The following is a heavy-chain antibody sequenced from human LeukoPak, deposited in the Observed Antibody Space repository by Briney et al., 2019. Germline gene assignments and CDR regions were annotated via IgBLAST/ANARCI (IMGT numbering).Heavy chain of an antibody. Sequence: PGGSLRLSCAASGFTFSNAWMSWVRQAPGKGLEWVGRIKSKTDGGTTDYAAPVKGRFTISRDDSKNTLYLQMNSLKTGDTAVYYCTTSNGDYDDDNWFDPWGQGTLVTVSS. V-gene: IGHV3-15*01. CDR1: GFTFSNAW. CDR2: IKSKTDGGTT. D-gene: IGHD4-17*01. J-gene: IGHJ5*02. CDR3: TTSNGDYDDDNWFDP.